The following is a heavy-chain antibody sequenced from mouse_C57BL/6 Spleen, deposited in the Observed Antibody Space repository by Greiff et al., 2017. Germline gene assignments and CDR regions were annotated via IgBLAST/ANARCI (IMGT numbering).Heavy chain of an antibody. Sequence: QVQLQQPGAELVKPGASVKLSCKASGYTFTSYWMHWVKQRPGQGLEWIGMIHPNSGSTNYNEKFKSKATLTVDKSSSTAYMPLSSLTSEDSAVYECARTNRYGSSWDCFDYWGQGTTLTVSS. J-gene: IGHJ2*01. CDR2: IHPNSGST. D-gene: IGHD1-1*01. V-gene: IGHV1-64*01. CDR1: GYTFTSYW. CDR3: ARTNRYGSSWDCFDY.